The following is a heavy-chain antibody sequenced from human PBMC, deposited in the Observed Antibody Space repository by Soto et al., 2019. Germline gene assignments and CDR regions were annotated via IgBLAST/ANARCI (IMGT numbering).Heavy chain of an antibody. D-gene: IGHD6-19*01. Sequence: HPGGSLRLSCSASGFTFSSSAMHWVRQAPGKGLEYVSSISSDAGSTYYADSVKGRFTISRDNSKNTLDLQVSSLRAEDTAVYYCVKGGRHSSGHFEYWGEGTLVTVSS. J-gene: IGHJ4*02. CDR2: ISSDAGST. CDR1: GFTFSSSA. V-gene: IGHV3-64D*06. CDR3: VKGGRHSSGHFEY.